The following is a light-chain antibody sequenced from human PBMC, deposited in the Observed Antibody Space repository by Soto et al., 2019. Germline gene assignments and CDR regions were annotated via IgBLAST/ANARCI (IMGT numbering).Light chain of an antibody. V-gene: IGKV3-15*01. CDR2: ESS. Sequence: EIVMTQSPVPLSVPPGERATLSCRASQSVGGNLAWFQQKPGQAPRLLIYESSTRATGIPDRFSGSGSGTEFTLTISSLQSEDFAVYYCHQYNSWPLTFGGGTKVEIK. CDR1: QSVGGN. J-gene: IGKJ4*01. CDR3: HQYNSWPLT.